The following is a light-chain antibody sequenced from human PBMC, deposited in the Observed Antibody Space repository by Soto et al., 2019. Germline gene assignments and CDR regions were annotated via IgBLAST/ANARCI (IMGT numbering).Light chain of an antibody. CDR3: QQYNNWPPLT. V-gene: IGKV3-15*01. J-gene: IGKJ4*01. CDR1: QSVSSN. CDR2: GAS. Sequence: EIVITQSPATLSVSRGERATLSCRASQSVSSNLAWYQQKPGQAPRLLIYGASTRATGIPARFSGSGSGTEFTLTISSLQSEDFAVYYCQQYNNWPPLTFGGGTKVDIK.